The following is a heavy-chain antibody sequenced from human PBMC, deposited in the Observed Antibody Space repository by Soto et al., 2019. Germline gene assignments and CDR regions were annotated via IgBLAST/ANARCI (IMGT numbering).Heavy chain of an antibody. Sequence: EVQLVESGGDLVQPGGSLRLSCAASGFTFSGHWMHWVRQVPGKGLEWVSRINTDGATSTYADSVTGRFTISRDNAKNTLYLQMSALRAEDTALYYCAREAGYCSRTSCYRRAFDTWGQGTTVTVSS. D-gene: IGHD2-2*01. CDR1: GFTFSGHW. CDR3: AREAGYCSRTSCYRRAFDT. V-gene: IGHV3-74*03. CDR2: INTDGATS. J-gene: IGHJ3*02.